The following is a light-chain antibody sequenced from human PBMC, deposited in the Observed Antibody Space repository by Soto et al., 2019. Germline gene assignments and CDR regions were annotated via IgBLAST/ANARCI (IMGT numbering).Light chain of an antibody. J-gene: IGLJ2*01. CDR3: QSYDSSLSGYVV. V-gene: IGLV1-40*01. Sequence: QSVLTQPPQVSGAPGQRVTISCTGSSSNIGAGYDVHWYQQLPGTAPKLLIYGNSNRPSGVPDRFSGSKSGTSASLAITGLQAEDEADYYCQSYDSSLSGYVVFGGGTKVTVL. CDR2: GNS. CDR1: SSNIGAGYD.